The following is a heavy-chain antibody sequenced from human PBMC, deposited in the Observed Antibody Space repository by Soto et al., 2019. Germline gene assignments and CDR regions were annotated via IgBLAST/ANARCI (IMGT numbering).Heavy chain of an antibody. Sequence: SETLSLTCTVSGGSITDYSWVWIRQPAGKGLEWIGRIFSSGSTNYNPSLKGRITMSLDTSKNQFSLKLNSATATDTAVYFCARDQGVVVTADNWFDPWGQGILVTVPS. D-gene: IGHD2-21*02. V-gene: IGHV4-4*07. CDR3: ARDQGVVVTADNWFDP. J-gene: IGHJ5*02. CDR1: GGSITDYS. CDR2: IFSSGST.